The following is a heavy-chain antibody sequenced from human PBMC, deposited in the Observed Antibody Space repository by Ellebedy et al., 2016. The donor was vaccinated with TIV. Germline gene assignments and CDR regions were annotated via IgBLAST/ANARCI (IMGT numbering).Heavy chain of an antibody. CDR3: ARVRWGSYRYSTTWFDP. D-gene: IGHD3-16*02. CDR2: IYYSGST. CDR1: GGSISSGGYY. V-gene: IGHV4-31*03. Sequence: SETLSLXXTVSGGSISSGGYYWSWIRQHPGKGLEWIGYIYYSGSTYYNPSLKSRVTISVDTSKNQFSLKLSSVTAADTVVYYCARVRWGSYRYSTTWFDPWGQGTLVTVSS. J-gene: IGHJ5*02.